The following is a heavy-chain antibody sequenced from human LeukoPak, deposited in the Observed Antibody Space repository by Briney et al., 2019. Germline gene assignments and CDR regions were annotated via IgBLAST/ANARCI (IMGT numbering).Heavy chain of an antibody. CDR2: ISSSSSYI. V-gene: IGHV3-21*01. D-gene: IGHD3-22*01. CDR3: ARVYYDSSGYYPIGY. CDR1: GFTFSSYS. J-gene: IGHJ4*02. Sequence: GGSLRLSCAASGFTFSSYSMNWVRQAPGNGLEWVSSISSSSSYIYYADSVKGRFTISRDNAKNSLYLQMNSLRAEDTAVYYCARVYYDSSGYYPIGYWGQGTLVTVSS.